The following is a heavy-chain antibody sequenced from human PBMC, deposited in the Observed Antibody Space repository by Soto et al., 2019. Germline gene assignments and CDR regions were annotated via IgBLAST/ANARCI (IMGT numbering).Heavy chain of an antibody. CDR2: ISGSGGST. D-gene: IGHD2-8*01. CDR3: AKLSRGLISFFDY. Sequence: EVQLLESGGGLVQPGGSLRLSCAASGFTFSSYAMSWVRQAPGKGLEWVSAISGSGGSTYYADSVKGRFTISRDNSKNTLYLKMNSLRAEDTAVYYCAKLSRGLISFFDYWGQGTLVTVSS. V-gene: IGHV3-23*01. J-gene: IGHJ4*02. CDR1: GFTFSSYA.